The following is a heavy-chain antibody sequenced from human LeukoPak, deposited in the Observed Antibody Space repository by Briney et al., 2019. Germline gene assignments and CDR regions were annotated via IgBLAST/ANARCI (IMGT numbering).Heavy chain of an antibody. D-gene: IGHD3-22*01. CDR2: IRNKANSYAT. CDR3: TRRSSDDSSGYYI. J-gene: IGHJ4*02. CDR1: GFSFSGSA. Sequence: GESLKLSCAASGFSFSGSAMHWVRQASGKGLEWVGRIRNKANSYATAYAASVKGRFTISRDDSKSTAYLQLNSLKTEDTAVYYCTRRSSDDSSGYYIWGQGTLVTVSS. V-gene: IGHV3-73*01.